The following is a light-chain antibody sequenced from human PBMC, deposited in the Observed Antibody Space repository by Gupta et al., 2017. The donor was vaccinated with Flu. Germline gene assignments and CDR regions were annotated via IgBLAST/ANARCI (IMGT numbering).Light chain of an antibody. CDR1: SSNIGTNS. V-gene: IGLV1-44*01. CDR3: AALDDSLNGPV. Sequence: QSVLTQPPSASETPGQRVTISCSGSSSNIGTNSVNWYQQFPRTAPRLLIYSNNRRPSGVPDRFSGSKSGTSASLAISGLQSEDEAAYYCAALDDSLNGPVFGGGTRVTVL. CDR2: SNN. J-gene: IGLJ2*01.